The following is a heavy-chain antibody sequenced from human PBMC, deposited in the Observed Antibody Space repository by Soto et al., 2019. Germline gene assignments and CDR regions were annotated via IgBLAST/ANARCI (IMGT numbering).Heavy chain of an antibody. CDR1: GYTFSTSG. D-gene: IGHD2-8*01. V-gene: IGHV1-18*01. CDR2: ISTYNGDT. CDR3: ARDPYHVLMVNAPNLYGMDV. J-gene: IGHJ6*02. Sequence: ASVKVSCKASGYTFSTSGMSWLRQAPGQGLEWMGWISTYNGDTNDAPKFQDRVTMTSDTSTTTAYMELRSLRSDDTAVYYCARDPYHVLMVNAPNLYGMDVWG.